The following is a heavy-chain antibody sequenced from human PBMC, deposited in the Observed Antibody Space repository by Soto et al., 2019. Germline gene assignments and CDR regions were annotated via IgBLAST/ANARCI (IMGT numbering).Heavy chain of an antibody. CDR3: AYRVGSRGSFDY. CDR2: IYWNDDK. Sequence: QITLKESGPTLVKPTQTLTLTCTFSGFSLTTSGVSVGWIRQPPGKALEWLASIYWNDDKRYSPSLKSRLTLTKDNSKKQVVLTMTNMDPVXXATYYCAYRVGSRGSFDYWGQGTLVTVSS. J-gene: IGHJ4*02. V-gene: IGHV2-5*01. D-gene: IGHD6-25*01. CDR1: GFSLTTSGVS.